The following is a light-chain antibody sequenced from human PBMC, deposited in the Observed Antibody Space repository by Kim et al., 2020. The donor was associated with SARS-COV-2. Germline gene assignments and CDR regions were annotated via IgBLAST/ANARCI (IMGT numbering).Light chain of an antibody. CDR2: SAS. Sequence: SPGERPTLSCRASQSVCSNCLAWYQQKPGQAPRLLIYSASTRATAIPDRFSGSGSGTDFTLSISRLEPEDSAVYYCQQYGIAPPYTFGQGTKLEI. V-gene: IGKV3-20*01. J-gene: IGKJ2*01. CDR3: QQYGIAPPYT. CDR1: QSVCSNC.